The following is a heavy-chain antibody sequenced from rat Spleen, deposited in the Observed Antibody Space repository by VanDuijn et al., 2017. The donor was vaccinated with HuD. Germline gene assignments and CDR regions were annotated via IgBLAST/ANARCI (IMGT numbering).Heavy chain of an antibody. V-gene: IGHV5-31*01. J-gene: IGHJ2*01. CDR1: GFNFNDYW. D-gene: IGHD1-1*01. CDR2: ITNTGGTV. CDR3: ARWGSGDYFDY. Sequence: EVKLVESGGGLVQPGRSLKLSCAASGFNFNDYWMNWIRQAPGRGLEWVASITNTGGTVFYLDSVKGRFTISRDNAQNTLYLQMNSLRSEDTATYYCARWGSGDYFDYWGQGVMVTVSS.